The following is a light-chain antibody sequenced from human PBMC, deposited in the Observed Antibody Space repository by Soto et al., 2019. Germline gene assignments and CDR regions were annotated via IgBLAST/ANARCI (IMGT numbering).Light chain of an antibody. CDR1: QSVSSK. J-gene: IGKJ5*01. Sequence: EIVMMQSPVTLSVSPGERSTLSCMAIQSVSSKLAWYQQKPCQAPRLLVYAASTRATGIPASFTGSRSGAEFTLTINSLQSDDFAVYYCQPYNNWPPITFGQGTRLEIK. CDR2: AAS. CDR3: QPYNNWPPIT. V-gene: IGKV3-15*01.